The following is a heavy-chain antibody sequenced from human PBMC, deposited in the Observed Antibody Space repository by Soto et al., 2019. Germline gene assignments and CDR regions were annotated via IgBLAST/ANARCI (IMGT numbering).Heavy chain of an antibody. Sequence: PGGSLRLSCAASGFTFSSYSRNWVRQAPGKGLEWVSSISSSSSYIYYADSVKGRFTISRDNAKNSLYLQMNSLRAEDTAVYYCARDLWYSSGWYLDAFDIWGQGTMVTV. D-gene: IGHD6-19*01. V-gene: IGHV3-21*01. CDR1: GFTFSSYS. CDR3: ARDLWYSSGWYLDAFDI. J-gene: IGHJ3*02. CDR2: ISSSSSYI.